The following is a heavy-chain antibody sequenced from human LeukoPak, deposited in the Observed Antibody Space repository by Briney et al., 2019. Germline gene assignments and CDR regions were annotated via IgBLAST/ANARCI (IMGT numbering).Heavy chain of an antibody. D-gene: IGHD6-6*01. J-gene: IGHJ4*02. CDR3: ARVAKQLVFYFDY. CDR2: IYYSGST. CDR1: GGSISSYY. V-gene: IGHV4-59*01. Sequence: SETLSLTCTVSGGSISSYYWSWIRQPPGKGLEWIGYIYYSGSTNYNPSLKSRVTISVDTSKNQFSLKLSSVTAAVTAVYYCARVAKQLVFYFDYWGQGTLVTVSS.